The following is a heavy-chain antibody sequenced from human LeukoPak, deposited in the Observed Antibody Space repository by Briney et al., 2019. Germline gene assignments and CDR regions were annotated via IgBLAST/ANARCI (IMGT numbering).Heavy chain of an antibody. CDR2: IYSGGST. V-gene: IGHV3-66*01. Sequence: GGSLRLSCAASGFTVSNYYMSWVRQAPGKGPEWVSIIYSGGSTYYADSVKGRFIISRDPSKNTLYLQMNSLRVEDTAVYYCATDRLYILPRYLGQGTLVTVSS. J-gene: IGHJ4*02. CDR3: ATDRLYILPRY. CDR1: GFTVSNYY. D-gene: IGHD1-14*01.